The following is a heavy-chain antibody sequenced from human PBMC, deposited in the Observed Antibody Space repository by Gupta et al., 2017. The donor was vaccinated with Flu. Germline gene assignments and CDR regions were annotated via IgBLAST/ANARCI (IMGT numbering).Heavy chain of an antibody. D-gene: IGHD4-4*01. Sequence: SYGISWVRQAPGQGLEWMGGIIPLFGAAKYAQKFRGRVTITADKSTSTSNMELNSLTSDDTAVYYCARKTVIDHYYYYRDIWGRGTTVTV. V-gene: IGHV1-69*06. CDR2: IIPLFGAA. CDR3: ARKTVIDHYYYYRDI. J-gene: IGHJ6*03. CDR1: SYG.